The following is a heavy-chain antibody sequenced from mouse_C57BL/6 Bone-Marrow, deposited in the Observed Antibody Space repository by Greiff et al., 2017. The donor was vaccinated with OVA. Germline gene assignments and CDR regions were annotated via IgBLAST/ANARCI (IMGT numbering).Heavy chain of an antibody. J-gene: IGHJ2*01. D-gene: IGHD2-10*01. CDR3: ANGGLLLDYFDY. Sequence: QVHVKQPGAELVRPGTSVKLSCKASGYTFTSYWMHWVKQRPGQGLEWIGVIDPSDSYTNYNQKFKGKATLTVDTSSSTAYMQLSSLTSEDSAVYYCANGGLLLDYFDYWGQGTTLTVSS. CDR2: IDPSDSYT. V-gene: IGHV1-59*01. CDR1: GYTFTSYW.